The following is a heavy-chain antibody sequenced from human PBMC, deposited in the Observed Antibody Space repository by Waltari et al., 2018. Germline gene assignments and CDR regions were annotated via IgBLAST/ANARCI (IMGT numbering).Heavy chain of an antibody. D-gene: IGHD6-13*01. V-gene: IGHV4-4*02. CDR1: GVSISSTNW. J-gene: IGHJ5*01. CDR2: RYHSGST. CDR3: AKVSEYTSGWYGWFDS. Sequence: QVQLQESGPGLVKPSETLSLTCTVSGVSISSTNWWSWVRQSPGKGLEWVGDRYHSGSTHYNPSLESLLTISINKSKNQFSLRLTSVTAADTAVYYCAKVSEYTSGWYGWFDSWGQGTLVTVSS.